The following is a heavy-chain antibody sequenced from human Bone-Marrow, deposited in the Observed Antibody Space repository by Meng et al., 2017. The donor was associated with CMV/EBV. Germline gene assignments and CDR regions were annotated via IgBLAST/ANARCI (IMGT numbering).Heavy chain of an antibody. D-gene: IGHD6-6*01. CDR3: ARVTLVGDSSSSLGGFDY. Sequence: GGSLRLSCAASGFTFDDYGMSWVRQAPGKGLEWVSYISSSGSTIYYADSVKGRFTISRDNAKNSLYLQMNSLRAEDTAVYYCARVTLVGDSSSSLGGFDYWGQGTLVTVSS. J-gene: IGHJ4*02. CDR2: ISSSGSTI. V-gene: IGHV3-48*04. CDR1: GFTFDDYG.